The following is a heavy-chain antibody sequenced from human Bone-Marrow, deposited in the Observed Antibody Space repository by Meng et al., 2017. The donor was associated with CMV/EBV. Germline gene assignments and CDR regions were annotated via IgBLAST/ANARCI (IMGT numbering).Heavy chain of an antibody. V-gene: IGHV1-2*02. CDR2: INPNSGGT. J-gene: IGHJ4*02. Sequence: ASVKVSCKASGYTFTGHYMHWVRQAPGQGLEWMGWINPNSGGTNYAQKFQGRVTVTRDTSISTAYMELSRLRSDDTAVYYCARGGEYQLLPFDYWGQGTLVTVSS. CDR3: ARGGEYQLLPFDY. D-gene: IGHD2-2*01. CDR1: GYTFTGHY.